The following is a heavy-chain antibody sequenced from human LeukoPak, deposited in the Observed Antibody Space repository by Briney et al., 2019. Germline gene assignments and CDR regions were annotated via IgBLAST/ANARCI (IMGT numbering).Heavy chain of an antibody. D-gene: IGHD3-16*02. CDR1: GFSFSDSY. V-gene: IGHV4-34*01. J-gene: IGHJ6*03. CDR2: INHSGST. Sequence: GSLRLSCAASGFSFSDSYMSWIRQPPGKGLEWIGEINHSGSTNYNPSLKSRVTISVDTSKNQFSLKLSSVTAADTAVYYCARDRRRYYYYYMDVWGKGTTVTVSS. CDR3: ARDRRRYYYYYMDV.